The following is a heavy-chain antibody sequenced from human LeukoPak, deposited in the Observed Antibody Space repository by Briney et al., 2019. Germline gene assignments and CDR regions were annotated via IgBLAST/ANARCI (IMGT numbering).Heavy chain of an antibody. CDR2: MYSGGTT. CDR1: DGSINGYY. J-gene: IGHJ3*01. Sequence: SGTLSLTCTVSDGSINGYYWSWIRQPPGKGLDWIGYMYSGGTTNYSPSLKSRVTISEDTSKNQFSLKLTSVTAADTAVYCCARHSAHSSTNDAFDLWGQGTLVTVSS. D-gene: IGHD6-13*01. CDR3: ARHSAHSSTNDAFDL. V-gene: IGHV4-59*01.